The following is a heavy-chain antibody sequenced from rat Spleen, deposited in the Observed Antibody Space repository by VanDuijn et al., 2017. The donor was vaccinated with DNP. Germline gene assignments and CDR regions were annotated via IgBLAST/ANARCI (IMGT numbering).Heavy chain of an antibody. Sequence: QVQLKESGPGLVQPSQTLSLTCTVSGFSLTSYGVSWVRQPPGKGLEWIAAISSGGSTDYNSALKSRLSSSRDTSKSQGFLKMNSLQPEDTGTYYCARHHTLGAMDAWGQGTSVTVSS. J-gene: IGHJ4*01. CDR1: GFSLTSYG. CDR3: ARHHTLGAMDA. CDR2: ISSGGST. D-gene: IGHD1-7*01. V-gene: IGHV2S8*01.